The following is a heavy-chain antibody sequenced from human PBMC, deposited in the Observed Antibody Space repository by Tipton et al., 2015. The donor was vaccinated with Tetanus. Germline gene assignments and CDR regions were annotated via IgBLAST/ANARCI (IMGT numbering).Heavy chain of an antibody. J-gene: IGHJ4*02. V-gene: IGHV4-31*03. CDR2: IYYSGST. D-gene: IGHD5-18*01. Sequence: LRLSCTVSGGSITSGGYFWNWIRQHPGKGLEWIGYIYYSGSTYYNPSLKSRITTSVDTSKNQFSLKLNSVKAADTAIYYCAREPGFSYGFKYWGQGILVTVSS. CDR3: AREPGFSYGFKY. CDR1: GGSITSGGYF.